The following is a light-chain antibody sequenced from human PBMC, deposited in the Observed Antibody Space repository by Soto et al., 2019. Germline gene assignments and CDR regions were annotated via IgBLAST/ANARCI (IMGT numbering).Light chain of an antibody. CDR3: ASYTATNTYV. J-gene: IGLJ1*01. V-gene: IGLV2-14*03. CDR2: DVN. Sequence: QSVLTQSASVSGSPGQSITISCTGTRSDDGGSDYVSWYQQHPDKAPKLVIYDVNDRPSGVSDRFSGSKSGNTASLTISGLQAEDEADYYCASYTATNTYVFGNGTKLTVL. CDR1: RSDDGGSDY.